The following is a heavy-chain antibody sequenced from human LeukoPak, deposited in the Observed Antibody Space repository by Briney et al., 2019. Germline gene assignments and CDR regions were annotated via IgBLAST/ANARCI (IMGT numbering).Heavy chain of an antibody. CDR2: ISWNSGDI. Sequence: PGRSLRLSCAASGFTFSSYAMHWVRQAPGKGLEWVSGISWNSGDIGYADSVKGRFTISRDNAKNSLYLQMNSLRAEDTALYYCAKDSLAHYKQQSANFDYWGQGTLVTVSS. V-gene: IGHV3-9*01. CDR1: GFTFSSYA. CDR3: AKDSLAHYKQQSANFDY. J-gene: IGHJ4*02. D-gene: IGHD3-10*01.